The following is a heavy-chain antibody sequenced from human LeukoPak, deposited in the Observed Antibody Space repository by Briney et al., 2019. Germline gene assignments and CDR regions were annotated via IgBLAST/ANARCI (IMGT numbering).Heavy chain of an antibody. CDR2: ISAYNGNA. D-gene: IGHD6-13*01. CDR3: ARPSSSWARDHYFDY. CDR1: GYTFTSYG. V-gene: IGHV1-18*01. J-gene: IGHJ4*02. Sequence: ASVKVSCKASGYTFTSYGISWVRQAPGQGLEWMGWISAYNGNANYAQKLQGRVTMTTDTSTSTAYMELRSLRSDDTVVYYCARPSSSWARDHYFDYWGQGTLVTVSS.